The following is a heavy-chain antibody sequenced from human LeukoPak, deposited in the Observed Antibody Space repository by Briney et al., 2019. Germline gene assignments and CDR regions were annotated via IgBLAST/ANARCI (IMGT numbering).Heavy chain of an antibody. J-gene: IGHJ6*03. V-gene: IGHV4-4*07. CDR1: GGSISSYY. D-gene: IGHD2-21*02. Sequence: SETLSLTCTVSGGSISSYYWSWIRQPAGKGLEWIGRIYTSGSTNYNPSLKSRVAMSVDTSKNQFSLKLSSVTAADTAVYYCARERGDYLLKGGSADYYYYMDVWGKGTTVTISS. CDR2: IYTSGST. CDR3: ARERGDYLLKGGSADYYYYMDV.